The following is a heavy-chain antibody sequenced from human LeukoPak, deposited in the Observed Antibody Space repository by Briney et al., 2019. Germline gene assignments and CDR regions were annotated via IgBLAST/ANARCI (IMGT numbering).Heavy chain of an antibody. J-gene: IGHJ4*02. D-gene: IGHD3-22*01. Sequence: GGSLRLSCAASGLTFSDYSMTWIRQAPGKGLEWVSFISSSGTTIYSADSVRGRFTVSRDNAKNSLFLHMNSLRAEDTAVYYCAIQITMIVVVPYFDYWGQGTLVTVSS. CDR1: GLTFSDYS. CDR3: AIQITMIVVVPYFDY. V-gene: IGHV3-11*04. CDR2: ISSSGTTI.